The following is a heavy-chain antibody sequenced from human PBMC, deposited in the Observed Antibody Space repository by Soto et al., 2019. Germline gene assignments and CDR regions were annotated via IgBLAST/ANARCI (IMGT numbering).Heavy chain of an antibody. CDR2: ISSSSSYI. J-gene: IGHJ6*02. CDR3: ARVSWISGTNHYGMDV. Sequence: EVQLVESGGGLVKPGGSLRLSCAASGFTFSSYSMNWVRQAPGKELEWVSSISSSSSYIYYADSVKGRFTIYRDNAKNSLYLQMNSLRAEDTAVYYCARVSWISGTNHYGMDVWGQGTTVTVSS. D-gene: IGHD5-12*01. CDR1: GFTFSSYS. V-gene: IGHV3-21*01.